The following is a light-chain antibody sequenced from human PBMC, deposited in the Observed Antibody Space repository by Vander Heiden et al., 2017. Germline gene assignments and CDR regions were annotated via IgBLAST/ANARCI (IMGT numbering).Light chain of an antibody. CDR1: TSNIGRHT. CDR3: AAWDDSLHAWV. J-gene: IGLJ3*02. V-gene: IGLV1-44*01. CDR2: GNN. Sequence: SILTQLPSTYGPPGQRVPIACSGSTSNIGRHTGDWYQKLPGTAPKLLIYGNNQRPSGVPDRFSGSKSGTSASLAISGLQSVDEADYYCAAWDDSLHAWVFGGGTKLTVL.